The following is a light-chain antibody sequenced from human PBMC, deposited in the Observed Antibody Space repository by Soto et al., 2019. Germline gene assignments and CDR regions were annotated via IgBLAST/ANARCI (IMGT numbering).Light chain of an antibody. J-gene: IGLJ2*01. CDR3: QSADSSGTLVV. Sequence: SYELTQPPSVSVSPGQTARITCSGDALPKQYAYWYQQKPGQAPVQVIYKDSERPSGIPERFSGSSSGTTVTLTISGVQAEDEADYYCQSADSSGTLVVFGGGTKLTVL. V-gene: IGLV3-25*03. CDR1: ALPKQY. CDR2: KDS.